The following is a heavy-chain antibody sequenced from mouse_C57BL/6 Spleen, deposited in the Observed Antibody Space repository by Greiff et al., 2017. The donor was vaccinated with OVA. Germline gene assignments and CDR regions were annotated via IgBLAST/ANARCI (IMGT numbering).Heavy chain of an antibody. CDR3: ARQYYGSSYFDY. J-gene: IGHJ2*01. CDR1: GFTFSSYG. Sequence: EVKVVESGGDLVKPGGSLKLSCAASGFTFSSYGMSWVRQTPDKRLEWVATISSGGSYTYYPDSVKGRFTISRDNAKNTLYLQMSSLKSEDTAMYYCARQYYGSSYFDYWGQGTTLTVSS. V-gene: IGHV5-6*01. D-gene: IGHD1-1*01. CDR2: ISSGGSYT.